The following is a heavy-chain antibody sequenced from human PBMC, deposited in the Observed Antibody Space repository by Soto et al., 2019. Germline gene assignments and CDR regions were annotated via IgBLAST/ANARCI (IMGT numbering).Heavy chain of an antibody. J-gene: IGHJ4*02. CDR2: IIPIFGTA. V-gene: IGHV1-69*13. D-gene: IGHD4-17*01. CDR1: GGTFSSYA. CDR3: ARGTTVTFFFDY. Sequence: GASVKVSCKASGGTFSSYAISWVRQAPGQGLEWMGGIIPIFGTANYAQKFHGRVTITADESTSTAYMELSSLRSEDTAVYYCARGTTVTFFFDYWGQGTLVTVSS.